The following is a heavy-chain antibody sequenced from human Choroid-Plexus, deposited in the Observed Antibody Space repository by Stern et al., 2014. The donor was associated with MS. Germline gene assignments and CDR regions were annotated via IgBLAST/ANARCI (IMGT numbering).Heavy chain of an antibody. J-gene: IGHJ5*02. CDR1: GFTFGSCA. CDR2: VAYGGNNK. D-gene: IGHD2/OR15-2a*01. V-gene: IGHV3-30*18. CDR3: AKDRQYLTYFFDH. Sequence: VQLVESGGGVVQPGGPLRLSCVASGFTFGSCAMRWVRQAPGKGLEWVAGVAYGGNNKYYEDSVKGRFTISRDNSQNALYMQMSSLRPEDTAVYYCAKDRQYLTYFFDHWGQGSLVTVSS.